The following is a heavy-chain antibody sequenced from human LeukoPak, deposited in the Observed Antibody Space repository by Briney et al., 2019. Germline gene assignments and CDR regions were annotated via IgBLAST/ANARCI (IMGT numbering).Heavy chain of an antibody. CDR1: GDSLSSYY. V-gene: IGHV4-59*01. CDR3: VRDKRVFDKRGKYNWFDP. Sequence: NPSETLFLTCSVPGDSLSSYYWSRIRQPPGKGLERNEYIYYSGSTNYNPSLKTRVTISVDTSKNQFSLKLSSVTAADTAVYYCVRDKRVFDKRGKYNWFDPWGQGTLVTVSS. D-gene: IGHD7-27*01. CDR2: IYYSGST. J-gene: IGHJ5*02.